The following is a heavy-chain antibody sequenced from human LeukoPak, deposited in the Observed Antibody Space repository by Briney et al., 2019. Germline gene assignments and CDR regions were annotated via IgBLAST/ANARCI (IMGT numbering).Heavy chain of an antibody. V-gene: IGHV5-51*01. CDR2: IYPGDSDT. CDR3: ARHVRSNYYYHGMDV. Sequence: GESLKISCKGSGYSFTSYWIGWVRQMPGKGLEWMGIIYPGDSDTRYSPSFQGQVTTSADKSISTAYLQWSSLKASDTAMYYCARHVRSNYYYHGMDVWGQGTTVTVSS. CDR1: GYSFTSYW. J-gene: IGHJ6*02. D-gene: IGHD4-17*01.